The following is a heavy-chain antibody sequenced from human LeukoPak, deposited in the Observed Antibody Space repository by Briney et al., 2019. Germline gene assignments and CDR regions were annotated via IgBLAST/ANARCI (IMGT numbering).Heavy chain of an antibody. Sequence: PGGSLRLSCAASGFTFRSYNMNWVRQAPGKGLEWVSYITGGSTTIYYADSVKGRFTISRDNAKNSLYLQMNSLRPEDTAVYYCAKDWRRTVVVGPITRHGNYMDVWGKGTTVTISS. CDR3: AKDWRRTVVVGPITRHGNYMDV. V-gene: IGHV3-48*01. J-gene: IGHJ6*03. D-gene: IGHD2-15*01. CDR2: ITGGSTTI. CDR1: GFTFRSYN.